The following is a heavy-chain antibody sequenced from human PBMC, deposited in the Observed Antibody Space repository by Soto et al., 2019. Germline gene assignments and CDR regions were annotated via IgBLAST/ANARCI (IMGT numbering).Heavy chain of an antibody. D-gene: IGHD3-10*01. Sequence: EVQLLESGGGLVQPGGSLRLSCAASGFTFSSYAMSWVRQAPGKGLEWVSAISGSGGSTYYADSVKGRFTISRDNSKNTLYLQMNSLRAEDTAVYYCAKDLLVVLWFGELGDAFDIWGQWTMVTVSS. J-gene: IGHJ3*02. CDR2: ISGSGGST. CDR3: AKDLLVVLWFGELGDAFDI. V-gene: IGHV3-23*01. CDR1: GFTFSSYA.